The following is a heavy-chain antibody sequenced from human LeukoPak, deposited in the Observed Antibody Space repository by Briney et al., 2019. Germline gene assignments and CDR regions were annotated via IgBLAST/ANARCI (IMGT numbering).Heavy chain of an antibody. CDR3: TTDLDFLWTRTYYYYMDV. V-gene: IGHV3-49*04. CDR1: GFTFGDYA. D-gene: IGHD2/OR15-2a*01. J-gene: IGHJ6*03. CDR2: IRSKAYGGTT. Sequence: PGGSLRLSCTATGFTFGDYAMSWVRQAPGKGLEWVGFIRSKAYGGTTEYAASVKGRFTISRDDSKNTLYLQMNSLKTEDTAVYYCTTDLDFLWTRTYYYYMDVWGKGTTVTVSS.